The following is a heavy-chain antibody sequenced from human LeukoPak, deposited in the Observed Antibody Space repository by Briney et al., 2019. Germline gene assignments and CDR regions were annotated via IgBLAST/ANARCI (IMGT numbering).Heavy chain of an antibody. CDR1: GDSVSSNSVT. J-gene: IGHJ5*02. CDR2: TYYRSTWYN. Sequence: SQTLSLICAIAGDSVSSNSVTWNWIGQSPSRGLEWLGRTYYRSTWYNDYAVSVRGRITVNPDTSKNHFSLHLNSVTPEDTAVYYCARRLTQYDCFDPWGQGILVTVSS. V-gene: IGHV6-1*01. CDR3: ARRLTQYDCFDP. D-gene: IGHD2-2*01.